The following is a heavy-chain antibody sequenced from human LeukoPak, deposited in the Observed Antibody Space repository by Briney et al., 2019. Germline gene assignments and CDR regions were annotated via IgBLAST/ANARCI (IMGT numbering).Heavy chain of an antibody. V-gene: IGHV3-53*01. CDR2: IYSGGST. CDR1: GFTVSSNY. J-gene: IGHJ4*02. Sequence: PGGSLRLSCAASGFTVSSNYMSWVRQAPGKGLEWVSGIYSGGSTYYADSVKGRFTISRDNSKNTLYLQINSLRAEDTAVYYCAKDGYYDFWSGYFSYWGQGTLVTVSS. D-gene: IGHD3-3*01. CDR3: AKDGYYDFWSGYFSY.